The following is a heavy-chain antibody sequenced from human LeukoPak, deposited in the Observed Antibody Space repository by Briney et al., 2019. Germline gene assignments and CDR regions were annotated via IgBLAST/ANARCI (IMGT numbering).Heavy chain of an antibody. D-gene: IGHD5-24*01. J-gene: IGHJ4*02. CDR2: ISGDGGNT. V-gene: IGHV3-43*02. Sequence: GGSLRLSCAASGFTFDGYGIHWVRQAPGKGLEWVSLISGDGGNTYYADSVKGRFIISRDNSKNSLYLQMNSLRTEDTALYYCAKDIGDGYNFGFDYWGQGTLVTVSS. CDR1: GFTFDGYG. CDR3: AKDIGDGYNFGFDY.